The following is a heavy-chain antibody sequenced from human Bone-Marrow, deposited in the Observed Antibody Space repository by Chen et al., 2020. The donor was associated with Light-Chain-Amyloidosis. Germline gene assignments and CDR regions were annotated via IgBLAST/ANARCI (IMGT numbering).Heavy chain of an antibody. CDR1: RFSFSLYA. D-gene: IGHD2-15*01. CDR3: ARACSGVNCYPDY. J-gene: IGHJ4*02. V-gene: IGHV3-30*04. CDR2: ISYDGSQK. Sequence: QVQLVESEGGVVQPGRSLRLSCAASRFSFSLYAMHWVRQPPGKGLEWVAVISYDGSQKHHADSVKGRFSISRDNPKNTLYLQMNSLRTEDTAVYYCARACSGVNCYPDYWGQGTLVTVSS.